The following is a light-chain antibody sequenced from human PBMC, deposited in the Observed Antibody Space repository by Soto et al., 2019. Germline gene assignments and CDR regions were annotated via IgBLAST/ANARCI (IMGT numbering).Light chain of an antibody. CDR2: GNR. CDR3: QSYDSSLSGSV. J-gene: IGLJ2*01. Sequence: QSVLTQPPSVSGAPGQRVTISCTGSSSNIGAGYDVHWYQQLPGTAPKLLIYGNRYRPSGVPDRFSGSQSGTSASLAITGLQAEDEADYYCQSYDSSLSGSVFGGGTQLTVL. CDR1: SSNIGAGYD. V-gene: IGLV1-40*01.